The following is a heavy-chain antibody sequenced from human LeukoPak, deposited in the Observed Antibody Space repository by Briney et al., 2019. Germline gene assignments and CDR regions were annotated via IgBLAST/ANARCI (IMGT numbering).Heavy chain of an antibody. V-gene: IGHV3-23*01. D-gene: IGHD5-18*01. Sequence: GGFLRLSCAASGFTFSSYAMTWVRQAPGKGLEWVSAISGSGGSTYYADSVKGRFTISRDNSKNTLYLQMSSLRAEDTAVYYCAKVLLTSTSYGFDYWGQGTLVTVSS. J-gene: IGHJ4*02. CDR1: GFTFSSYA. CDR2: ISGSGGST. CDR3: AKVLLTSTSYGFDY.